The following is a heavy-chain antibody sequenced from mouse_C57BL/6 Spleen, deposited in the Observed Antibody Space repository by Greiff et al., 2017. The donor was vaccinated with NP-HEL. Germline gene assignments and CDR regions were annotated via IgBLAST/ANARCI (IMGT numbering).Heavy chain of an antibody. CDR1: GFNIKNTY. V-gene: IGHV14-3*01. CDR2: IDPANGNT. Sequence: EVQLQQSVAELVRPGASVKLSCTASGFNIKNTYMHWVKQRPEQGLEWIGRIDPANGNTKYAPKFQGKATITADTSSNTAYLQLSSLTSENTAIYYVARSDGSSYDYFDYWGQGTTLTVSS. D-gene: IGHD1-1*01. CDR3: ARSDGSSYDYFDY. J-gene: IGHJ2*01.